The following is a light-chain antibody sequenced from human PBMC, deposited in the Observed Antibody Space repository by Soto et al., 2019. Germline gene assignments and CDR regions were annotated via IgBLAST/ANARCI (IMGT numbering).Light chain of an antibody. CDR1: SSDVGAYNY. CDR2: EVR. J-gene: IGLJ1*01. Sequence: QSALTQPPSASGSPGQSVTISCTGTSSDVGAYNYVSWYQQHPGRAPKLMIYEVRKRPSGVSNRFSGSKTGNTASLTISGLQAEDEAYYYCFSHRRGDSHVFGTGTKLTVL. CDR3: FSHRRGDSHV. V-gene: IGLV2-8*01.